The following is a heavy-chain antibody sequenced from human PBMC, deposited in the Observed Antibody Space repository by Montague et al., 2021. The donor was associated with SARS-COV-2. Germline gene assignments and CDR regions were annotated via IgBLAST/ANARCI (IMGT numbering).Heavy chain of an antibody. CDR2: IYDSGST. J-gene: IGHJ3*02. Sequence: SETLSLTCTVSGASISSSNHYWDWIRQPPGKGLEWIGSIYDSGSTYYNPSLKSRVTISVDTSKNHFSLKLSSVTAADTAVYYCARRGRKLLPVATTIGGFDIWGQGTMVTVSS. CDR3: ARRGRKLLPVATTIGGFDI. CDR1: GASISSSNHY. D-gene: IGHD5-12*01. V-gene: IGHV4-39*02.